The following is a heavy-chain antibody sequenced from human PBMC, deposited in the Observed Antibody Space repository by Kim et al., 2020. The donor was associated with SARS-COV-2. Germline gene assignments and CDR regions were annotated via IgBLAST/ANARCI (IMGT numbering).Heavy chain of an antibody. CDR2: ISIDGSTT. V-gene: IGHV3-74*01. D-gene: IGHD6-25*01. CDR1: GFSFSSYW. Sequence: GGSLRLSCAASGFSFSSYWMHWVRQAPGKGLVWVSRISIDGSTTTYADSVKGRFTISRDNAKNTLYLQMNSLRVEDTAMYYCARGQRATMDVWGQGTTVTV. CDR3: ARGQRATMDV. J-gene: IGHJ6*02.